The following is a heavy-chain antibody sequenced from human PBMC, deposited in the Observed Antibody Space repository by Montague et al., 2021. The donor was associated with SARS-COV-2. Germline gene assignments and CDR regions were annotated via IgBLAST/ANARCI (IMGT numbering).Heavy chain of an antibody. CDR3: AGKSITMVQGVIMGDFDI. CDR1: GGSISSSSYY. J-gene: IGHJ3*02. V-gene: IGHV4-39*07. CDR2: IYYSGST. D-gene: IGHD3-10*01. Sequence: SETLSLTCTVSGGSISSSSYYWGWIRQPPGKGLEWIGSIYYSGSTYYNPSLKSRVTISVDTSKNQFSLKLSSVTAADTAVYYCAGKSITMVQGVIMGDFDIWGQGTMVTVSS.